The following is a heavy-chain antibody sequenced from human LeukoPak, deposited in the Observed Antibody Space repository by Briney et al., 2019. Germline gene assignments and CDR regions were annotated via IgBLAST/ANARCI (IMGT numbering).Heavy chain of an antibody. Sequence: GGSLRLSCAASGFTFSSYGMHWVRQAPGKGLEWVAFIRYDVSNKYYADSVKGRFTISRDNSRNTLYLQMNSLRAEDTAVYYCAKDSNYGSGSYYNVRYYYYGMDVWGQGTTVTVSS. J-gene: IGHJ6*02. CDR2: IRYDVSNK. CDR3: AKDSNYGSGSYYNVRYYYYGMDV. V-gene: IGHV3-30*02. D-gene: IGHD3-10*01. CDR1: GFTFSSYG.